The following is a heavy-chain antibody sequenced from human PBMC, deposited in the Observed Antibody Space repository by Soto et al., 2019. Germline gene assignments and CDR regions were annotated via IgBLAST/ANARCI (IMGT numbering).Heavy chain of an antibody. Sequence: QEQLVESGGCVVQPGRSLRLSCVASGFTFSNYGMHWVRQAPGTGLEWVAGIDYNEINQYYIEPVQCRFTISRDQSKNKLYMQMHSLRAADMSVYYCARDFGAVPTCYDLWGQGVLVTVSS. CDR1: GFTFSNYG. D-gene: IGHD2-2*01. CDR2: IDYNEINQ. J-gene: IGHJ4*02. V-gene: IGHV3-33*01. CDR3: ARDFGAVPTCYDL.